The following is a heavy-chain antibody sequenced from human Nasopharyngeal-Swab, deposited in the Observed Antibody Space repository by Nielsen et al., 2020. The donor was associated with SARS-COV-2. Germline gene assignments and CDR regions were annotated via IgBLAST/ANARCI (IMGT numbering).Heavy chain of an antibody. CDR2: IITIFGKA. V-gene: IGHV1-69*06. Sequence: SVKVSCKASGGNFSSYAISWVRQAPGQGLEWMGGIITIFGKAHYAQKFQGRVTINADKSTSTAYMELSSLRSEDTAVYYCARDSSDSYYGMHVWGPGPTVTVSS. CDR1: GGNFSSYA. CDR3: ARDSSDSYYGMHV. J-gene: IGHJ6*02.